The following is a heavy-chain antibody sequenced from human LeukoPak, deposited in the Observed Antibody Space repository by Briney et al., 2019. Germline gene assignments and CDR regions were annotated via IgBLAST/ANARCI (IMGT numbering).Heavy chain of an antibody. D-gene: IGHD5/OR15-5a*01. J-gene: IGHJ4*02. Sequence: GGSLGLSCAASGFIFSSYAMSWVRQAPGKGLEWVSAISGSGDSTYYADSVKGRFTISRDNSKNTLHLQMNSLRAEDTAIYYCAKLFSAVSTKFEYWGQGTQVTVSS. CDR2: ISGSGDST. CDR1: GFIFSSYA. CDR3: AKLFSAVSTKFEY. V-gene: IGHV3-23*01.